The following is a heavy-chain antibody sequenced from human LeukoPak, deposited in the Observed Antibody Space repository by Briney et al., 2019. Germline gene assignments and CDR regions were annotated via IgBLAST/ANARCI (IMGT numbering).Heavy chain of an antibody. D-gene: IGHD3-10*01. J-gene: IGHJ6*02. Sequence: ASVTVSCTASGYPFIDYYMHWVRHAPGQGLEWMGWINPNSGGTNYAQKFQGRVTMTRDTSISTAYMELSRLRSDERAVYSADSTICMGRRVRDYYYYYGMDVWGQGTTVTVSS. CDR3: DSTICMGRRVRDYYYYYGMDV. V-gene: IGHV1-2*02. CDR2: INPNSGGT. CDR1: GYPFIDYY.